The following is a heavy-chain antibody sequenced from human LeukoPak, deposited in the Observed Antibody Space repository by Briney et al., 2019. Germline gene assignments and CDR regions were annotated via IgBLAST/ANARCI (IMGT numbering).Heavy chain of an antibody. V-gene: IGHV3-21*01. CDR2: ISSSSSYI. Sequence: PGGSLRLSCAASGFTFSSYSMNWVRQAPGKGLEWVSSISSSSSYIYYADSVKGRFTTSRDNAKNSLYLQMNSLRAEDTAVYYCATQPLNWNYGYAFDIWGQGTMVTVSS. D-gene: IGHD1-7*01. CDR3: ATQPLNWNYGYAFDI. J-gene: IGHJ3*02. CDR1: GFTFSSYS.